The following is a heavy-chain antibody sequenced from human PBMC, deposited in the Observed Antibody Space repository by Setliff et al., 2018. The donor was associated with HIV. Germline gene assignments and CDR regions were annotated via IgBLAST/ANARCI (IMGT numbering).Heavy chain of an antibody. J-gene: IGHJ6*04. Sequence: PSETLSLTCTVPGGSMSSHYWSWIRQPPGKGLEWIGYMYYSGGTSYNPSLKSRVTISVDTSKKQFSLKVTSVTAADTAVYYCARGDTPDVWAKGPRSPSPQ. CDR3: ARGDTPDV. V-gene: IGHV4-59*11. CDR1: GGSMSSHY. CDR2: MYYSGGT. D-gene: IGHD3-16*01.